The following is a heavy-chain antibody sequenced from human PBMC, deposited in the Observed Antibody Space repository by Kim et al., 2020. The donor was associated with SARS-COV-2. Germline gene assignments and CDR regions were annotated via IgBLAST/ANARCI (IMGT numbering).Heavy chain of an antibody. D-gene: IGHD3-3*01. Sequence: SETLSLTCAVYGGSFSGYYWSWIRQPPGKGLEWIGEINHSGSTNYNPSLKSRVTISVDTSKNQFSLKLSSVTAADTAVYYCARLGLPSDGGYDFWSGPDYYYYMDVWGKGTTVTVSS. CDR1: GGSFSGYY. J-gene: IGHJ6*03. V-gene: IGHV4-34*01. CDR3: ARLGLPSDGGYDFWSGPDYYYYMDV. CDR2: INHSGST.